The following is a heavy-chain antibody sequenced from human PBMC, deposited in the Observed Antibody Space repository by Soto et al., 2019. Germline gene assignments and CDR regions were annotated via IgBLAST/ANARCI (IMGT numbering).Heavy chain of an antibody. V-gene: IGHV1-18*01. D-gene: IGHD2-2*01. CDR2: ISAYNGNT. CDR1: GYTFTRYG. Sequence: QVQLVQSGAEVKKPGASVKVSCKASGYTFTRYGISWVRQAPGQGLEWMGWISAYNGNTNYAQKLQGRVTMTTDTSRSTAYMERRSLRSDDTAVYYCARGGDIVVVPAAIRFDPWGQGTLVTVSS. J-gene: IGHJ5*02. CDR3: ARGGDIVVVPAAIRFDP.